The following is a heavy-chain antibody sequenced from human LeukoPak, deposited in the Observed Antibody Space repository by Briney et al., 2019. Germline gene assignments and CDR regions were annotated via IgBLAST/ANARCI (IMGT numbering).Heavy chain of an antibody. J-gene: IGHJ5*02. CDR1: GYAFTSYA. V-gene: IGHV1-3*01. CDR3: ARDQLWFGDNWFDP. Sequence: ASVKVSCKASGYAFTSYAMHWVRQAPGQWLEWMGWINAGNGNTKYSQKFQGRVTITRDTSASTAYMELSSLRSEDTAVYYCARDQLWFGDNWFDPWGQGTLVTVSS. D-gene: IGHD3-10*01. CDR2: INAGNGNT.